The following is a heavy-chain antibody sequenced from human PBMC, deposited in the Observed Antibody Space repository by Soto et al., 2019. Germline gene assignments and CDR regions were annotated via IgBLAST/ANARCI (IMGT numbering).Heavy chain of an antibody. J-gene: IGHJ4*02. Sequence: SETLSLTCAVSGGSINSSGWWSWVRQPPGKGLEWIGEIYHSGSTIYDPSLKSRVTISVDKSKNQFSLKLTSVTAADTAVYYCARDFWSGYGYFDFWGQGTLVTVSS. CDR1: GGSINSSGW. CDR3: ARDFWSGYGYFDF. CDR2: IYHSGST. V-gene: IGHV4-4*02. D-gene: IGHD3-3*01.